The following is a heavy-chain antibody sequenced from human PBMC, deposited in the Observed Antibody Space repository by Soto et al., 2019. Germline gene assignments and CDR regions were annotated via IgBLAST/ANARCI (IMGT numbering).Heavy chain of an antibody. D-gene: IGHD3-10*01. CDR3: ANYFMSLPWFDT. Sequence: QLQLEESGPGLVKPSETLSLTCTVSGGSINNSTSFWGWVRQSPLKGLEWIATINYRWPAEYNPSLKSRVTISVDRSRNLLFLQMKYVTAPDTAIYYCANYFMSLPWFDTWGQGTLITVSS. V-gene: IGHV4-39*02. CDR1: GGSINNSTSF. CDR2: INYRWPA. J-gene: IGHJ5*02.